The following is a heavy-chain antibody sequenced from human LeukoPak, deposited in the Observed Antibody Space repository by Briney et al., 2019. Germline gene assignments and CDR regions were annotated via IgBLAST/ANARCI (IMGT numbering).Heavy chain of an antibody. V-gene: IGHV3-53*01. J-gene: IGHJ2*01. CDR2: IYSGGRT. D-gene: IGHD1-26*01. CDR1: GFTVSSND. CDR3: AKDRTVGASYWYFDL. Sequence: PGGSLRLSCAASGFTVSSNDMSWVRQAPGKGLEWVSVIYSGGRTFYADSVKGRFTISRDSPKNTLFLQMNTLRAEDTAIYYCAKDRTVGASYWYFDLWGRGTLVTVSS.